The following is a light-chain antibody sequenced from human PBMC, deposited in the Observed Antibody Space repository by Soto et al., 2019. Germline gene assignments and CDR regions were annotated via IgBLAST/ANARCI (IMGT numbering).Light chain of an antibody. Sequence: EIVLTQSPGTLSLSPGERATLSCRASQSVSSSYLAWYQQKPGQAPRLLIYGASIRATGIPDRFSGSGSGTDFTLTISRLEPEDFAVYYCQQYGSSPQDTFGQGTRLEIK. J-gene: IGKJ5*01. CDR1: QSVSSSY. V-gene: IGKV3-20*01. CDR3: QQYGSSPQDT. CDR2: GAS.